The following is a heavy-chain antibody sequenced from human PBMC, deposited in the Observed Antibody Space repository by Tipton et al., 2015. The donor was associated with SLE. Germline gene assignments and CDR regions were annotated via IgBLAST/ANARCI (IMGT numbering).Heavy chain of an antibody. CDR1: GGSISGSSYY. Sequence: LRLSCTVSGGSISGSSYYWGWIRQPPGKGLEWIGSIYYSGSTYYNPSLKSRVTISVDTSKNQFSLKLSSVTAADTAVYYCARGPREAAAGYMDVWGKGTTVTVSS. V-gene: IGHV4-39*07. D-gene: IGHD6-13*01. J-gene: IGHJ6*03. CDR2: IYYSGST. CDR3: ARGPREAAAGYMDV.